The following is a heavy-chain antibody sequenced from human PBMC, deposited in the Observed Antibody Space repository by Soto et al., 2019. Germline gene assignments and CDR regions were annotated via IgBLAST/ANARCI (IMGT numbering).Heavy chain of an antibody. J-gene: IGHJ4*02. CDR3: ARGMGMATRVYFDY. CDR1: GGTFSSYA. CDR2: IIPIFGTA. Sequence: SVKVSCKASGGTFSSYAISWVRQAPGQGLEWMGGIIPIFGTANYAQKFQGRVTITADKSTSTAYMELSSLRSEDTAVYYCARGMGMATRVYFDYWGQGTLVTV. V-gene: IGHV1-69*06. D-gene: IGHD2-15*01.